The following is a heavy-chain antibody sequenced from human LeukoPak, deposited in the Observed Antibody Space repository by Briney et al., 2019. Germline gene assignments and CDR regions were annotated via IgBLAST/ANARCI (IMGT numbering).Heavy chain of an antibody. CDR2: FDPEDGET. CDR3: AAVAVRIAVAGMDY. Sequence: GASVKVSCKASGYTFTSYYMHWVRQAPGKGLEWMGGFDPEDGETIYAQKFQGRVTMTEDTSTDTAYMELSSLRSEDTAVYYCAAVAVRIAVAGMDYWGQGTLVTVSS. D-gene: IGHD6-19*01. V-gene: IGHV1-24*01. J-gene: IGHJ4*02. CDR1: GYTFTSYY.